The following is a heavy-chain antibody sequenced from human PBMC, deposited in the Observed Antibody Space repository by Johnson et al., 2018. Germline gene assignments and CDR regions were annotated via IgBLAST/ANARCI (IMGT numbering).Heavy chain of an antibody. V-gene: IGHV4-59*01. D-gene: IGHD3-22*01. CDR3: ARGIVVVDDAFDS. CDR1: GGSISDNY. CDR2: IYYSGST. Sequence: QVQLQESGPELVKPSETLSLTCTVSGGSISDNYWSWSRQPPGKGLEWTGYIYYSGSTNYNPSLKSRVTISVDTSKNQFSLKLSSVTAADPAVYYCARGIVVVDDAFDSWGQGTMVTVSS. J-gene: IGHJ3*02.